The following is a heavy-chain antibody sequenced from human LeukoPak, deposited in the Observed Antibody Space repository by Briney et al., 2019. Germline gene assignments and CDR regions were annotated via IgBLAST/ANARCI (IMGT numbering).Heavy chain of an antibody. CDR1: GFTFSSYW. CDR2: IKQDGSEK. D-gene: IGHD2-2*02. J-gene: IGHJ4*02. V-gene: IGHV3-7*01. CDR3: VGVPAAIRDYYFDY. Sequence: GGSLRLSCAASGFTFSSYWMSWVRQAPGKGLEWVANIKQDGSEKYYVDSVKGRFTISRDNAKNSLYLQMNSLRAEDTVVYYCVGVPAAIRDYYFDYWGQGTLVTVSS.